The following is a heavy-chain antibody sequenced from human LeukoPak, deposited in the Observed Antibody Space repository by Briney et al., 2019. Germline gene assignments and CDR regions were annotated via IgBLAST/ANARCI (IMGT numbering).Heavy chain of an antibody. CDR3: ARDWSGWVFDY. D-gene: IGHD3-3*01. CDR1: GFTFSNYN. J-gene: IGHJ4*02. Sequence: GGSLRLSCAASGFTFSNYNMNWVRQAPGKGLEWVSCISSSSTIDYADSVKGRFTISRDNAKNSLYLQMNSLRAEDTAVYYCARDWSGWVFDYWGQGTLVTVSS. CDR2: ISSSSTI. V-gene: IGHV3-69-1*01.